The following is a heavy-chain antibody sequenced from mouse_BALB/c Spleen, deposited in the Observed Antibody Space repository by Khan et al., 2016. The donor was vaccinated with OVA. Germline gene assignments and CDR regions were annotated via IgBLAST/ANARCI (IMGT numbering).Heavy chain of an antibody. D-gene: IGHD1-3*01. V-gene: IGHV3-8*02. CDR3: ARSTYKYAFAY. CDR1: GDSITSGF. CDR2: MTYSGYT. Sequence: EVQLVESGPSLVQPSQTLSLTCSVTGDSITSGFWSWVRKFPGNKLEYMGYMTYSGYTYYNPSIKGRFSITRHTSKNQYYLQLNSVTTEDTATYYCARSTYKYAFAYWGQGDLVTVSA. J-gene: IGHJ3*01.